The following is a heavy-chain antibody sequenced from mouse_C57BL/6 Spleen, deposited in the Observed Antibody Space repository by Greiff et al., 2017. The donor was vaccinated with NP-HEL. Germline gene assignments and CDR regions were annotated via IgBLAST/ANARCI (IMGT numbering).Heavy chain of an antibody. D-gene: IGHD1-1*01. V-gene: IGHV1-64*01. Sequence: QVHVKQSGAELVKPGASVKLSCKASGYTFTSYWMHWVKQRPGQGLEWIGMIHPNSGSTNYNEKFKSKATLTVDKSSSTAYMQLSSLTSEDSAVYYCARSPDYYGSSNYAMDYWGQGTSVTVSS. CDR3: ARSPDYYGSSNYAMDY. CDR1: GYTFTSYW. CDR2: IHPNSGST. J-gene: IGHJ4*01.